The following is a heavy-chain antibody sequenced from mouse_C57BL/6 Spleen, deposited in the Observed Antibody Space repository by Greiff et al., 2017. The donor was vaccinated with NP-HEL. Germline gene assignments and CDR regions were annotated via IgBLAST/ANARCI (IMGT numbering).Heavy chain of an antibody. CDR2: IDPSDSYT. CDR3: ARPDLGGYFDY. Sequence: QVQLQQPGAELVMPGASVKLSCKASGYTFTSYWMHWVKQRPGQGLEWIGEIDPSDSYTNYNQKFKGKSTLTVDKSSSTAYMQLSSLTSEDSAVDYCARPDLGGYFDYWGQGTTLTVSS. CDR1: GYTFTSYW. V-gene: IGHV1-69*01. D-gene: IGHD4-1*01. J-gene: IGHJ2*01.